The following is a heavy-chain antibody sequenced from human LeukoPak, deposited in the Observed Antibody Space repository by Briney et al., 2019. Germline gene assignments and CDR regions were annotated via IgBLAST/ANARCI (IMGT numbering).Heavy chain of an antibody. J-gene: IGHJ6*02. D-gene: IGHD2-15*01. CDR1: GGTFSSYA. CDR2: IIPIFGTA. CDR3: ASAKGSYYYYGMDV. V-gene: IGHV1-69*01. Sequence: ASVNVSCKASGGTFSSYAISWVRQAPGQGLEWMGGIIPIFGTANYAQKFQGRVTITADESTSTAYMELSSLRSEDTAVYYCASAKGSYYYYGMDVWGQGTTVTVSS.